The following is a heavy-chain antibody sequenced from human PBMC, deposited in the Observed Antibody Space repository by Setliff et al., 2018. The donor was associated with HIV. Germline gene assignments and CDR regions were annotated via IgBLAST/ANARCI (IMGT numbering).Heavy chain of an antibody. D-gene: IGHD3-10*01. V-gene: IGHV1-8*01. Sequence: GASVKVSCKASGHTFTNVDIHWLRRATGQGLEWMGWMNPNTGVSGYALKFQARVTMTRETSISTAYMELSSLTSEDTAVYYCARGKGVGGVVITGGLDVWGKGTTVTVSS. CDR1: GHTFTNVD. CDR2: MNPNTGVS. CDR3: ARGKGVGGVVITGGLDV. J-gene: IGHJ6*04.